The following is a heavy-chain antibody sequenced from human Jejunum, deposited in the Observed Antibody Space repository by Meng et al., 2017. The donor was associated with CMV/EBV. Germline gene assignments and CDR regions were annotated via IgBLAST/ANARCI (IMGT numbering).Heavy chain of an antibody. CDR1: GEHY. CDR2: IYHSGNT. Sequence: GEHYWSWIRQPPGKGLEWIGHIYHSGNTYYNPSLKSRVTISVDKSKSQFSLKLSSVAAADTAVYYCASYGAYCSTSSCYPAFDYWGPGTVVTVSS. D-gene: IGHD2-2*01. J-gene: IGHJ4*02. V-gene: IGHV4-30-4*08. CDR3: ASYGAYCSTSSCYPAFDY.